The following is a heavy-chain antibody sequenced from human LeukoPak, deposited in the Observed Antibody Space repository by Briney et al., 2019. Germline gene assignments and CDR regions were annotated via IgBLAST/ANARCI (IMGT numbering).Heavy chain of an antibody. CDR1: GFTFSSYE. V-gene: IGHV3-48*03. J-gene: IGHJ3*02. Sequence: GGSLRLSCAASGFTFSSYEMNWVRQAPGKGLEWVSYISSSGSTIYYADSVKGRFTISRDNAKNSLYLQMTSLRAEDTAVYYCARESPNYVAFDIWGQGTMVTVSS. D-gene: IGHD1-7*01. CDR3: ARESPNYVAFDI. CDR2: ISSSGSTI.